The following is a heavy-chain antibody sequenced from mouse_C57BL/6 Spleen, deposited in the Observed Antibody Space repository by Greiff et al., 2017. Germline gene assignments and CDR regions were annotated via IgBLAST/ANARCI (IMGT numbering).Heavy chain of an antibody. CDR2: INPNNGGT. CDR1: GYTFTDYY. CDR3: ARRGDGLDY. D-gene: IGHD2-2*01. Sequence: EVKLMESGPELVKPGASVKTSCKASGYTFTDYYMNWVKQSHGKSLEWIGDINPNNGGTSYNQKFKGKATLTVDKSSSTAYMELRSLTSEDSAVYYCARRGDGLDYWGQGTTLTVSS. V-gene: IGHV1-26*01. J-gene: IGHJ2*01.